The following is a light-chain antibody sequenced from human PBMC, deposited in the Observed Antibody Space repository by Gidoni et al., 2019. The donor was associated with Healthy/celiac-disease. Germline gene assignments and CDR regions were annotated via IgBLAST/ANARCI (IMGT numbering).Light chain of an antibody. J-gene: IGLJ3*02. CDR2: DVS. Sequence: QSALTQLASLSGSPGQSITISCTGTSSDVGGYNYVSWYQQHPGKAPKLMIYDVSNRPSGVSNRVSGSKSGNTASLTISGLQAEDEADYYCSSYTSSSTRVFGGGTKLTV. CDR3: SSYTSSSTRV. CDR1: SSDVGGYNY. V-gene: IGLV2-14*03.